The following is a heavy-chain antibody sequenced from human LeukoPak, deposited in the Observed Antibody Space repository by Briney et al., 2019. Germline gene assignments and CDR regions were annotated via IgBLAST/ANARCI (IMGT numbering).Heavy chain of an antibody. Sequence: GGSLRLSCAASGFTFSSYWMTWIRRAPGKGLEWVANIKQDGSEKYYVDSVKGRFTISRDNAKNSLYLQMNSLRAEDTAVYYCARDTGGGYSCYDCWGQGTLVTVSS. D-gene: IGHD5-18*01. V-gene: IGHV3-7*01. CDR1: GFTFSSYW. CDR3: ARDTGGGYSCYDC. CDR2: IKQDGSEK. J-gene: IGHJ4*02.